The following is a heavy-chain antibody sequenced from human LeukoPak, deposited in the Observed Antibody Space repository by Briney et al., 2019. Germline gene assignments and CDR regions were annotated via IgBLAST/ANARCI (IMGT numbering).Heavy chain of an antibody. CDR3: ARDIVVPAAIPGYFDY. J-gene: IGHJ4*02. CDR2: ISSSGSTI. CDR1: GFTFSDYY. V-gene: IGHV3-11*01. D-gene: IGHD2-2*02. Sequence: PGKSLRLSCAASGFTFSDYYMSWIRQAPGKGLEWVSYISSSGSTIYYADSVKGRFTISRDNAKNSLYLQMNSLRAEDTAVYYCARDIVVPAAIPGYFDYWGQGTLVTVSS.